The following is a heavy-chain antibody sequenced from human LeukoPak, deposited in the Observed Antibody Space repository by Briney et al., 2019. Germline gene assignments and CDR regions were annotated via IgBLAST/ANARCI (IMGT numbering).Heavy chain of an antibody. CDR3: ARARYGGYVGY. CDR1: GGSFSGYY. J-gene: IGHJ4*02. D-gene: IGHD5-12*01. CDR2: INYSGST. V-gene: IGHV4-34*01. Sequence: SETLSLTCAVYGGSFSGYYWSWIRQPPGKGLEWIGEINYSGSTNYNPSLKSRVTISVDTSKNQFSLKLSSVTAADTAVYYCARARYGGYVGYWGQGTLVTVSS.